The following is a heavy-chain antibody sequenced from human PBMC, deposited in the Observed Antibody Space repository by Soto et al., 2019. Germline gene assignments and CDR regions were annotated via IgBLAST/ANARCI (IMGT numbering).Heavy chain of an antibody. CDR1: GLTLSDYS. V-gene: IGHV3-48*01. J-gene: IGHJ6*03. CDR2: IVSGGSK. D-gene: IGHD3-3*01. CDR3: ATARMRFMAWQSTGYQHCYHMAV. Sequence: DVQLVESGGGLVQPGGSLRLACGASGLTLSDYSLVWVRQAQGKGLEWVSHIVSGGSKDYTDSVRGRFTISSNDDKNLLYLQMSNWRVEKTADYYGATARMRFMAWQSTGYQHCYHMAVWGKWTTFTVSS.